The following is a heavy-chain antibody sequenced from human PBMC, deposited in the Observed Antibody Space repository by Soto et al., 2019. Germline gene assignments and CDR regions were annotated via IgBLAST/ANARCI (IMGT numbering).Heavy chain of an antibody. D-gene: IGHD3-16*01. Sequence: PGGSLRLSCAVSGFTVSTYGMHWVRQAPGKGLEWVAVISRDGGTKYYADSAKGRFTISRDNAKNSLYLQMNSLRAEDTAVYYCARGAYYFDYWSQGTLVTVSS. J-gene: IGHJ4*02. CDR1: GFTVSTYG. V-gene: IGHV3-30*03. CDR2: ISRDGGTK. CDR3: ARGAYYFDY.